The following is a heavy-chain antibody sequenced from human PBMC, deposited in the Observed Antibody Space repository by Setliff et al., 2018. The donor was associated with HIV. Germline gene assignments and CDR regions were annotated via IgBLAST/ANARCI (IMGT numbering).Heavy chain of an antibody. CDR1: GGSISSSNW. Sequence: PSETLSLTCAVSGGSISSSNWWSWVRQPPGKGLEWIGEIYHSGSATYNPSLKSRVSISTDTSTNQFSLKLNSVTVADTAVYYCARDWRGLGYWGQGTLVTSPQ. CDR3: ARDWRGLGY. D-gene: IGHD3-3*01. J-gene: IGHJ4*02. V-gene: IGHV4-4*02. CDR2: IYHSGSA.